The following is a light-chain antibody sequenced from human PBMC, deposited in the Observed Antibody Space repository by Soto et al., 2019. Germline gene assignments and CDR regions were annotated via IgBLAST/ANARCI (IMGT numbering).Light chain of an antibody. V-gene: IGLV2-14*01. Sequence: QSVLTQPASVSGSPGQSITISCTGTTSDIGGYNFVSWYQQHPGKAPKLLIYAVRNRPSGVSNRFSGSKSGNTASLTISGLQAEDEADYYCNSYRTISTYVFGSGTKLTVL. CDR1: TSDIGGYNF. J-gene: IGLJ1*01. CDR3: NSYRTISTYV. CDR2: AVR.